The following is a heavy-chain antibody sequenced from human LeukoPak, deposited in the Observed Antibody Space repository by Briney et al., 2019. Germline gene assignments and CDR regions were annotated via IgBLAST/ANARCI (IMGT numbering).Heavy chain of an antibody. J-gene: IGHJ4*02. D-gene: IGHD3-10*01. V-gene: IGHV1-46*01. CDR3: ARTVYYYGSGSYPYYFDY. Sequence: ASVKVSCKASAYTFTSHYIHWVRQAPGQGLEWMGIINPSGGSTSYAQKFQGRVTMTRDMSTSTVYMELSSLRSEDTAVYYCARTVYYYGSGSYPYYFDYWGQGTLVTVSS. CDR2: INPSGGST. CDR1: AYTFTSHY.